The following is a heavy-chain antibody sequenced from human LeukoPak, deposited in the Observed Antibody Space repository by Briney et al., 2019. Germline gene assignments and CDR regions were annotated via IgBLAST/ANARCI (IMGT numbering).Heavy chain of an antibody. CDR3: ESHLPYGDHCSGFDY. CDR2: IYYSGST. CDR1: GGSVSSSSCY. J-gene: IGHJ4*02. Sequence: PSETLSLTCTVSGGSVSSSSCYWGWIRQPPGQGLVWIGCIYYSGSTYCTLSIKSRVTISAETSKTQCSLKLSSVTAADTAVYVGESHLPYGDHCSGFDYWGQGTLVTVSS. V-gene: IGHV4-39*01. D-gene: IGHD4-17*01.